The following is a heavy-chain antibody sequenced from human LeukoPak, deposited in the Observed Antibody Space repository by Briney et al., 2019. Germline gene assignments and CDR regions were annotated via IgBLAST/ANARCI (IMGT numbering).Heavy chain of an antibody. CDR3: ARVASHAFDI. J-gene: IGHJ3*02. Sequence: SETLSLTCTVSGGSISSSSYYWSWIRQPPGKGLEWIGYIYYSRSTNYNPSLKSQVTISVDTSKNQFSLKLSSVTAADTAVYYCARVASHAFDIWGQGTMVTVSS. CDR1: GGSISSSSYY. CDR2: IYYSRST. V-gene: IGHV4-61*01.